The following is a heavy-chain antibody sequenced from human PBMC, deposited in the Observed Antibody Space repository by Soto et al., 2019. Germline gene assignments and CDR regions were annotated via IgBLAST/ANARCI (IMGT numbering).Heavy chain of an antibody. CDR2: ISGSGGST. D-gene: IGHD6-13*01. V-gene: IGHV3-23*01. CDR3: APHPPVYSSSWTLPPSNY. J-gene: IGHJ4*02. Sequence: GGSLRLSCAASGFTFSSYAMSWVRQAPGKGLEWVSAISGSGGSTYYAEYVKGRFTISRDNSKNTLYLQMNSLRAEDTAVYYCAPHPPVYSSSWTLPPSNYWGQGTLVTVSS. CDR1: GFTFSSYA.